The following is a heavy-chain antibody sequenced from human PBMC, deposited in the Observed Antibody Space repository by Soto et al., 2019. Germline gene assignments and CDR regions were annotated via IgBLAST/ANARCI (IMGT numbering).Heavy chain of an antibody. J-gene: IGHJ6*02. CDR3: ARAYCSTPSCYSGNYYYGMDV. V-gene: IGHV1-2*04. CDR1: GYTFTGYY. CDR2: INPNSGAT. Sequence: ASVTGSCKASGYTFTGYYMHWVRQAPGQRLEWMGWINPNSGATKYAQKFQGWVTMTRDTSISTAYMEMGGLRSDDAAVYYCARAYCSTPSCYSGNYYYGMDVWGQGTTVTVSS. D-gene: IGHD2-2*01.